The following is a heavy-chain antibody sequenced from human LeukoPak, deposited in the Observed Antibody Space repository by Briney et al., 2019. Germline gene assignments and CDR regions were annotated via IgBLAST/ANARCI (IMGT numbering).Heavy chain of an antibody. CDR1: GFTFSTYS. J-gene: IGHJ4*02. D-gene: IGHD3-10*01. V-gene: IGHV3-21*01. CDR2: ISSSSTYI. Sequence: GGSLRLSCAASGFTFSTYSMNWVRQAPGQGLEWVSSISSSSTYIYYADSVKGRFTISRDNSKNSLYLQMNSLRAEDTAVYYCARGRLLWFGEWFFDYWGQGTLVTVSS. CDR3: ARGRLLWFGEWFFDY.